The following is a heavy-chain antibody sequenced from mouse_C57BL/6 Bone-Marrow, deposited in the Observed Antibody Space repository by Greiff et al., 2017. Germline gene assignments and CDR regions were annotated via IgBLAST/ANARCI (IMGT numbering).Heavy chain of an antibody. CDR2: ISYSGST. V-gene: IGHV3-1*01. J-gene: IGHJ1*03. CDR1: GYSITSGYD. CDR3: ASSNYGNWYFDV. D-gene: IGHD1-1*01. Sequence: EVQLVESGPGMVKPSQSLSLTCTVTGYSITSGYDWHWIRHFPGNKLEWMGYISYSGSTNYNPSLKSRISITHDTSKNHFFLKLNSVTTEDTATYYCASSNYGNWYFDVWGTGTTVTVSS.